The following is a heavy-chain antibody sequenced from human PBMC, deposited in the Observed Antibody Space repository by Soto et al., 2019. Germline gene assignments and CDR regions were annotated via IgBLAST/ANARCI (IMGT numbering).Heavy chain of an antibody. CDR2: IIPTFASP. D-gene: IGHD2-8*01. Sequence: QVQLVQSGAEVKKPGTSVKVSCKASGGTFSNFAISWVRQAPGQGLEWMGAIIPTFASPYYAQRFQGRLSITADASTTTAFMEVSSLSSDDAAVYFCARDRVMRGNAYYYGMDVWGQGTTVTVSS. J-gene: IGHJ6*02. V-gene: IGHV1-69*12. CDR1: GGTFSNFA. CDR3: ARDRVMRGNAYYYGMDV.